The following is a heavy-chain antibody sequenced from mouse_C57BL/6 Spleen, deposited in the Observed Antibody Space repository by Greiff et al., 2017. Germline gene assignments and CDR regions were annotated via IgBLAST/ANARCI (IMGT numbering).Heavy chain of an antibody. D-gene: IGHD2-2*01. J-gene: IGHJ2*01. CDR1: GFTFSDYG. CDR2: ISSGSSTI. CDR3: ARDVGYGYDY. V-gene: IGHV5-17*01. Sequence: EVQLVESGGGLVKPGGSLKLSCAASGFTFSDYGMHWVRQAPEKGLEWVAYISSGSSTIYYADTVQGRFTISRDNAKNTLFLQMTSLRSEDTAMYYCARDVGYGYDYWGQGTTLTVSS.